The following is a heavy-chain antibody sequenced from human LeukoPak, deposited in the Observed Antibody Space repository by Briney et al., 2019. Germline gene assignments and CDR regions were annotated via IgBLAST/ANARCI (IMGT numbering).Heavy chain of an antibody. V-gene: IGHV3-9*01. CDR3: AKSRFGELLSHFDP. J-gene: IGHJ5*02. Sequence: SGPSLSPSCAPSGFTFDDYSMHCVRQAPGKCLECVSGISWNSGSIGYADSVKGRFTISSDNAKNSLYLQMNSLRAEDTALYYCAKSRFGELLSHFDPWGQGTLVTVSS. CDR2: ISWNSGSI. CDR1: GFTFDDYS. D-gene: IGHD3-10*01.